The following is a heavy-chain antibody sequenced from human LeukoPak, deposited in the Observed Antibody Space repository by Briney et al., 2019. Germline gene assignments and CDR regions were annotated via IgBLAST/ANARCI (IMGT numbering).Heavy chain of an antibody. D-gene: IGHD1-26*01. CDR2: INAGNGNT. CDR1: GGTFSSYA. Sequence: ASVKVSCKASGGTFSSYAISWVRQAPGQGLEWMGWINAGNGNTKYSQKFQGRVTITRDTSASTAYMELSSLRSEDTAVYYCARAEVGASYAFDIWGQGTMVTVSS. V-gene: IGHV1-3*01. CDR3: ARAEVGASYAFDI. J-gene: IGHJ3*02.